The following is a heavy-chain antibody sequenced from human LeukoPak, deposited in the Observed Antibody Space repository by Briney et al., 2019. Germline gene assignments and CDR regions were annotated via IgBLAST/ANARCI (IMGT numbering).Heavy chain of an antibody. V-gene: IGHV3-23*01. CDR1: GFTFSSYA. D-gene: IGHD3-22*01. J-gene: IGHJ6*03. CDR2: ISGSGGST. Sequence: GGSLRLSCAASGFTFSSYAMSWVRQAPGKGLEWVSAISGSGGSTYYADSVKGRFTISRDNSKNTLYLQMNSLRAEDTAVYYCAGGYYPEYYYYYMGVWGKGTTVTVSS. CDR3: AGGYYPEYYYYYMGV.